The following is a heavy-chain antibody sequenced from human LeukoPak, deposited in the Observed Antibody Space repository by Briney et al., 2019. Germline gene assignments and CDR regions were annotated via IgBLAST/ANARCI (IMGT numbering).Heavy chain of an antibody. CDR3: ARDQGYYDSSGYLLDY. CDR1: GFTFSSYW. D-gene: IGHD3-22*01. Sequence: GGSLRLSCAASGFTFSSYWMSWVRQAPGKGLEWVANIKQDGSEKYYVDSVKGRFTISRDNAKNSLYLQMNSLRAEDTAVYYCARDQGYYDSSGYLLDYWGQGTLVTVSS. V-gene: IGHV3-7*01. CDR2: IKQDGSEK. J-gene: IGHJ4*02.